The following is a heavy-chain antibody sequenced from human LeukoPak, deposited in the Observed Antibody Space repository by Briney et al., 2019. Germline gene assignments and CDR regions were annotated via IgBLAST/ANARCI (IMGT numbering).Heavy chain of an antibody. CDR2: INPNSGGT. CDR1: GYTFTGYY. D-gene: IGHD3-22*01. CDR3: ARDLSYYDSSGYFGY. J-gene: IGHJ4*02. V-gene: IGHV1-2*02. Sequence: GASVKVSCKASGYTFTGYYMHWVRQAPGQGLEWMGWINPNSGGTNYAQKFQGRVTMTRDTSISTAYMELSRLRSDDTAVYYCARDLSYYDSSGYFGYWGQGTLVTVSS.